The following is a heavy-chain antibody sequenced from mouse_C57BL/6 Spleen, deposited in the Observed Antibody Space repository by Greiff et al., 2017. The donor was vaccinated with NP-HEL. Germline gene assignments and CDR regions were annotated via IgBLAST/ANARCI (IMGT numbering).Heavy chain of an antibody. V-gene: IGHV5-4*01. J-gene: IGHJ2*01. CDR3: ARDQAGTPFDY. CDR1: GFTFSSYA. CDR2: ISDGGSYT. D-gene: IGHD3-2*02. Sequence: EVKLMESGGGLVKPGGSLKLSCAASGFTFSSYAMSWVRQTPEKRLEWVATISDGGSYTYYPDNVKGRFTISRDNAKNSLYLQMSNLKSEETAMYYCARDQAGTPFDYWGQGTTLTVSS.